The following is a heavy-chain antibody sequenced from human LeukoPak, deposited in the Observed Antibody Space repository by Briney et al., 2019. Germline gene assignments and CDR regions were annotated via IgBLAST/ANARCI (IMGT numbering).Heavy chain of an antibody. CDR3: TRDFALYFDY. D-gene: IGHD3-3*01. V-gene: IGHV3-30-3*01. J-gene: IGHJ4*02. CDR1: GFTFSSYA. CDR2: ISYDGSNK. Sequence: PGGSLRLSCAASGFTFSSYAMHWVRQAPGKGLEWVAVISYDGSNKYYADSVKGRFTISRDNSKNTLYLQMNSLRAEDTAVYYCTRDFALYFDYWGQGTLVTVSS.